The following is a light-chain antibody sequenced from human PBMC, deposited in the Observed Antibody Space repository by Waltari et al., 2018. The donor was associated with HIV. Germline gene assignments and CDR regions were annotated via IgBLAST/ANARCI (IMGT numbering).Light chain of an antibody. CDR2: DVS. CDR3: SSYTISSTLV. CDR1: SSDAGGYTP. V-gene: IGLV2-14*01. Sequence: QSALTHPAAVSWSPGQSITISCTGTSSDAGGYTPFAWYQQHPGNAPKLMIYDVSNRPSGGSTRFSGSKSGNTASLTISALHAEHEADYYCSSYTISSTLVFGGGTKLTVL. J-gene: IGLJ2*01.